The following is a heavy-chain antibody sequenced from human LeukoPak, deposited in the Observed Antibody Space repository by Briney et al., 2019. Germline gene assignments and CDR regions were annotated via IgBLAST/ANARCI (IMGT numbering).Heavy chain of an antibody. J-gene: IGHJ3*02. D-gene: IGHD5-12*01. CDR2: IIPIFGTA. V-gene: IGHV1-69*05. CDR3: ARVSYSGYERVDAFDI. CDR1: GGTFSSYA. Sequence: SVKVSCKASGGTFSSYAISWVRQASGQGLEWMGGIIPIFGTANYAQKFQSRVTITTDESTSTAYMELSSLRSEDTAVYYCARVSYSGYERVDAFDIWGQGTMVTVSS.